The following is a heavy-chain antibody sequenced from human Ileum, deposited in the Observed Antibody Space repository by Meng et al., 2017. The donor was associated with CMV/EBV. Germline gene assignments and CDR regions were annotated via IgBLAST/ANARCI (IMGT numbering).Heavy chain of an antibody. CDR1: YTFSDYH. Sequence: YTFSDYHVHWIRQAPGQGLEWMGWINPISGGTNYAQNFQGRVTLTRDTAISTASMELNRLRSDDTAVYYCARGSMSSSWYGDYYFDSWGQGTLVTVSS. J-gene: IGHJ4*02. CDR3: ARGSMSSSWYGDYYFDS. V-gene: IGHV1-2*02. CDR2: INPISGGT. D-gene: IGHD6-13*01.